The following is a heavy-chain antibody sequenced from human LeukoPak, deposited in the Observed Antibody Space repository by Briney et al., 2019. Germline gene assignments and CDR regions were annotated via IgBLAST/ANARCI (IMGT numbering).Heavy chain of an antibody. Sequence: ASETLSLTCTVSGGSISSGGYYWSWIRQHPGKGLEWIGYIYYSGSTYYNPSLKSRVTISVDTSKNQFSLKLSSVTAADTAVYYCARLSWVNLTPYGMDVWGQGTTVTVSS. V-gene: IGHV4-31*03. D-gene: IGHD6-13*01. CDR2: IYYSGST. CDR3: ARLSWVNLTPYGMDV. J-gene: IGHJ6*02. CDR1: GGSISSGGYY.